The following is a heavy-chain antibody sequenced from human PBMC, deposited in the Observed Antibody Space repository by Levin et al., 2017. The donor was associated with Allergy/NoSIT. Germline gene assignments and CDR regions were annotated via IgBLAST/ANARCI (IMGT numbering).Heavy chain of an antibody. D-gene: IGHD3-16*02. Sequence: PGGSLRLSCAASGFIFSSYFMTWVRQAPGKGLEWVANIKQDGSEQYYVDSVRGRFTISRDNAKNSLYLQMNSLRVEDTAVYYCVRAWVHLGELSNPWGQGTLVTVSS. CDR2: IKQDGSEQ. V-gene: IGHV3-7*01. CDR1: GFIFSSYF. CDR3: VRAWVHLGELSNP. J-gene: IGHJ5*02.